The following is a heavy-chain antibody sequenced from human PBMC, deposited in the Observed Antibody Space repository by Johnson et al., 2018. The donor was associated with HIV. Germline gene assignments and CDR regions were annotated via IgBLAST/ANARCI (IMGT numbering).Heavy chain of an antibody. CDR1: GFIFSDYY. Sequence: EVQLVESGGALVQPGGSLRLSCGASGFIFSDYYMSWIRQAPGKGLEWVSHISGSGGSTYYADSVKGRFTISRDNSKNTLYLQMNSLRAEDTAVYYCAKDRDYYDAFDIWGQGTMVTVSS. J-gene: IGHJ3*02. D-gene: IGHD3-10*01. V-gene: IGHV3-23*04. CDR3: AKDRDYYDAFDI. CDR2: ISGSGGST.